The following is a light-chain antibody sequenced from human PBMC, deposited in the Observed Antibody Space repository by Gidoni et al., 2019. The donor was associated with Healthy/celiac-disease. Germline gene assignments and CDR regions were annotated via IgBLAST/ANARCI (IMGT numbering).Light chain of an antibody. CDR2: AAS. Sequence: IRMTQSPSSFSASTGDRVTITCRASQGISSYLAWYQQKPGKAPKLLIYAASTLQSGVPSRFSGSGSGTDFTLTISCLQSEDFATYYCQQYYSYPRTFGPGTKVDIK. V-gene: IGKV1-8*01. CDR1: QGISSY. J-gene: IGKJ3*01. CDR3: QQYYSYPRT.